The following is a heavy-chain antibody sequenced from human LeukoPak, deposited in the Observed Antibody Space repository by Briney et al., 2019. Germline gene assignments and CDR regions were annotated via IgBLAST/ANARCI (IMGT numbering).Heavy chain of an antibody. CDR3: AREVRFSMVRGEIDC. V-gene: IGHV4-4*02. D-gene: IGHD3-10*01. CDR1: GFTFSTYW. Sequence: GSLRLSCAASGFTFSTYWMHWVRQPPGKGLEWIGEIYYSGNTNYNPSLKSRVTISIDKSKNQFSLKLSSVTAADTAVYYCAREVRFSMVRGEIDCWGQGTLVTVSS. CDR2: IYYSGNT. J-gene: IGHJ4*02.